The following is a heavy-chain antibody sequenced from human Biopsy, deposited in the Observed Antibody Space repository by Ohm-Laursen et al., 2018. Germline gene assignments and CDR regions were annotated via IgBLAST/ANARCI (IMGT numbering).Heavy chain of an antibody. D-gene: IGHD2/OR15-2a*01. V-gene: IGHV4-59*13. CDR3: ARATNSTGWPYYYFYGMDV. CDR2: IYYSGST. J-gene: IGHJ6*02. CDR1: GGPISSDY. Sequence: TLSLICTVSGGPISSDYWSWIRQTPGKGLEWIGYIYYSGSTNYNPSLKSRVTISVDTSKNQFSLRLNSVTAADTAVYYCARATNSTGWPYYYFYGMDVWGQGTTVTVSS.